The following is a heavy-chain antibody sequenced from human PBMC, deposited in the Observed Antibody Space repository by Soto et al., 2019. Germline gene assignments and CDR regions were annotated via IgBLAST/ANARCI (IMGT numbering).Heavy chain of an antibody. V-gene: IGHV1-46*01. CDR3: AREGSSGNFDY. CDR1: GYTFTSYY. CDR2: INPSGGST. Sequence: QVQLVQSGAEVKKPGASVKVPCKASGYTFTSYYMHWVRQAPGQGLEWMGIINPSGGSTSYAQKFQGRVTMTRDTSTSTVYMELSSLRSEDTAVYYCAREGSSGNFDYWGQGTLVTVSS. J-gene: IGHJ4*02. D-gene: IGHD3-22*01.